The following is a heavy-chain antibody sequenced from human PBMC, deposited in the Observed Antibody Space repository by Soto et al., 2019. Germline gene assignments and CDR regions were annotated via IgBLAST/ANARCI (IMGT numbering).Heavy chain of an antibody. J-gene: IGHJ6*02. CDR2: ILYDGSNK. D-gene: IGHD2-2*01. CDR1: GFPFSNYG. V-gene: IGHV3-30*18. Sequence: PVGSLRLSCPASGFPFSNYGMHWVRQTPGKGLEWVALILYDGSNKYYADSVKGRFTISRDNSKNTLYLQVSSLRAEDTAVYYCAKSRDAYNFYFYYGMDVWGQGTTVTVSS. CDR3: AKSRDAYNFYFYYGMDV.